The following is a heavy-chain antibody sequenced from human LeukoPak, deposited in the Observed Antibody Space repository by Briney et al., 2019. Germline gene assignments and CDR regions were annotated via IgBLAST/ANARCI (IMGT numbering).Heavy chain of an antibody. D-gene: IGHD3-22*01. CDR1: GGSISSYY. J-gene: IGHJ5*02. Sequence: PSETLSLTCTVSGGSISSYYWSWIRQPPGKGLEWIGYIYYSGSTYYNPSLKSRVTISVDTSKNQFSLKLSSVTAADTAVYYCARRGVVAPYNWFDPWGQGTLVTVSS. CDR3: ARRGVVAPYNWFDP. V-gene: IGHV4-59*08. CDR2: IYYSGST.